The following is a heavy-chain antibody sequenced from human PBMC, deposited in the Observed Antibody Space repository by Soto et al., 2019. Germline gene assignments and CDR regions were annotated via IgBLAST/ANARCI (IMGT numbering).Heavy chain of an antibody. CDR3: ARYDYNGYYFDY. CDR2: INPSGGST. J-gene: IGHJ4*02. Sequence: ASVKVSCKASGYTFSTYYMHWVRQAPGQGYEWMGIINPSGGSTTYAQKFQGRVTMTRDTSTTTVYMELSSLKSGDTAVYYCARYDYNGYYFDYWGQGTLVTVSS. CDR1: GYTFSTYY. D-gene: IGHD4-4*01. V-gene: IGHV1-46*01.